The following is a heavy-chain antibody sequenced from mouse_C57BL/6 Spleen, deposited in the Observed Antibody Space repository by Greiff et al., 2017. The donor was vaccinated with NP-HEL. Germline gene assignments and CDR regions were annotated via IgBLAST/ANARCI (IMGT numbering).Heavy chain of an antibody. J-gene: IGHJ4*01. D-gene: IGHD1-1*01. CDR3: ANGYYYAMDY. V-gene: IGHV1-66*01. CDR1: GYSFTSYY. Sequence: VKLMESGPELVKPGASVKISCKASGYSFTSYYIHWVKQRPGQGLEWIGWIYPGSGNTKYNEKFKGKATLTADTSSSTAYMQLSSLTSEDSAVYYCANGYYYAMDYWGQGTSVTVSS. CDR2: IYPGSGNT.